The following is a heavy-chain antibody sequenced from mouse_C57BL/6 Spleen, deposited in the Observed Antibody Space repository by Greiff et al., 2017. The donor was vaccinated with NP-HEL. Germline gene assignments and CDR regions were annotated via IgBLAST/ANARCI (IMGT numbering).Heavy chain of an antibody. J-gene: IGHJ3*01. D-gene: IGHD3-2*02. CDR3: PRQLRLRGFAY. Sequence: QVQLQQPGAELVKPGASVKLSCKASGYTFTSYWMQWVKQRPGQGLEWIGEIDPSDSYTNYNQKFKGKATLTVDTSSSTAYMQLSSLTSEDSAVYYCPRQLRLRGFAYWGQGTLVTVSA. CDR1: GYTFTSYW. CDR2: IDPSDSYT. V-gene: IGHV1-50*01.